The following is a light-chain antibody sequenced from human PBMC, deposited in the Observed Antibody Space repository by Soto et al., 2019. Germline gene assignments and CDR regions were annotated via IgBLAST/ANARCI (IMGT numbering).Light chain of an antibody. CDR1: QSVRNSY. V-gene: IGKV3-20*01. CDR2: GAS. CDR3: QQYGSSPYT. Sequence: EILLTQSPCTLSLSPGERATLSCRASQSVRNSYLAWYQQKPGPAPRLLIYGASGRATGIPERFSGSGSGTDFTLTISRLEPEDFASYYCQQYGSSPYTFGQGTKLEI. J-gene: IGKJ2*01.